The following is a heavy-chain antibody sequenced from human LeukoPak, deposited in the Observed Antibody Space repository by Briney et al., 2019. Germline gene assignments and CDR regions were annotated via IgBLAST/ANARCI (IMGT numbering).Heavy chain of an antibody. D-gene: IGHD6-6*01. CDR3: ARGMSIADNWFDP. J-gene: IGHJ5*02. V-gene: IGHV1-69*04. CDR1: GGTFSSYA. CDR2: IIPILGIA. Sequence: ASVKVSCKASGGTFSSYAISWVRQAPGQGLEWMGRIIPILGIANYAQKFQGRDTITADKSTSTAYMELSSLRSEDTAVYYCARGMSIADNWFDPWGQGTLVTVSS.